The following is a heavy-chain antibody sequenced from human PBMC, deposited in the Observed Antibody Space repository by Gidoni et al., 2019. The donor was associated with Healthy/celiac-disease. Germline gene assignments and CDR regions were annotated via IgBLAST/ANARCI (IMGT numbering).Heavy chain of an antibody. D-gene: IGHD2-8*01. CDR3: ARESCTNGVCYLDY. CDR1: GYTLTRYG. V-gene: IGHV1-18*01. J-gene: IGHJ4*02. Sequence: QVQLVQSGAEVKKPGASVKVSCTASGYTLTRYGINWVRQAPGQGLEWMGWISAYNGDTNYAQKLQGRVTMTTDTSTSTAYMDLRSLRSDDTAVYYCARESCTNGVCYLDYWGQGTLVTVSS. CDR2: ISAYNGDT.